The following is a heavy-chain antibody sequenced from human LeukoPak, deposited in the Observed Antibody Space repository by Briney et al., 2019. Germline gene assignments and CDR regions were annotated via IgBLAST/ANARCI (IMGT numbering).Heavy chain of an antibody. V-gene: IGHV3-74*01. Sequence: GRSLRLSCAASGSTFSSYWMHWVRQAPGKGLVWVSRINSDGSSTSYADSVKGRFTISRDNAKNTLYLQMGSLRGEDTAVYYCARGDVKPIYDYDNSGYPWGQGTLVTVSS. J-gene: IGHJ4*02. CDR2: INSDGSST. CDR1: GSTFSSYW. D-gene: IGHD3-22*01. CDR3: ARGDVKPIYDYDNSGYP.